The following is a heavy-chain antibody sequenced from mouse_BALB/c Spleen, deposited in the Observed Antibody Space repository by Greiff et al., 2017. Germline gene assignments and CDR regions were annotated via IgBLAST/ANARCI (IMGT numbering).Heavy chain of an antibody. Sequence: VQRVESGPGLVAPSQSLSITCTVSGFSLTSYGVHWVRQPPGKGLEWLGVIWAGGSTNYNSALMSRLSISKDNSKSQVFLKMNSLQTDDTAMYYCASQISVNYYGSSSHWYFDVWGAGTTVTVSS. J-gene: IGHJ1*01. CDR3: ASQISVNYYGSSSHWYFDV. CDR1: GFSLTSYG. CDR2: IWAGGST. V-gene: IGHV2-9*02. D-gene: IGHD1-1*01.